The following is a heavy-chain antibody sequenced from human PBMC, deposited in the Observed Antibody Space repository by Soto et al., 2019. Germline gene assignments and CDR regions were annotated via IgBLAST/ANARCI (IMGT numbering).Heavy chain of an antibody. CDR3: AREIDGSGSYY. Sequence: GSLRLACAASGXTFSSYCMSWVRQAPGKGLEWVANIKKDGSDKYYVDSVKGRFTISRDNAKNSLYLQMNRMRAEDTAVYYCAREIDGSGSYYWGQGTLVTVSS. D-gene: IGHD3-10*01. V-gene: IGHV3-7*01. J-gene: IGHJ4*02. CDR1: GXTFSSYC. CDR2: IKKDGSDK.